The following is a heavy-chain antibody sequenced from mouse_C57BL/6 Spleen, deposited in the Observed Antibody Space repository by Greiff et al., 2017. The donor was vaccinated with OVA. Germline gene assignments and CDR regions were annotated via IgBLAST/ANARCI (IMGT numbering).Heavy chain of an antibody. CDR2: IYPRSGNT. D-gene: IGHD4-1*01. V-gene: IGHV1-81*01. CDR1: GYTFTSYG. Sequence: VKLMESGAELARPGASVKLSCKASGYTFTSYGISWVKQRTGQGLEWIGEIYPRSGNTYYNEKFKGKATLTADKSSSTAYMELRSLTSEDSAVYFCAKLGPGGDYWGKGTTLTVSS. J-gene: IGHJ2*01. CDR3: AKLGPGGDY.